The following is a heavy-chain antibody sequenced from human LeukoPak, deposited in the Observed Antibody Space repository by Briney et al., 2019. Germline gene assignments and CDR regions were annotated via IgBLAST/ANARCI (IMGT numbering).Heavy chain of an antibody. CDR1: GFTFSSYA. D-gene: IGHD2-15*01. CDR2: ISTDGYTT. J-gene: IGHJ4*02. CDR3: VVGGSPGY. V-gene: IGHV3-74*01. Sequence: GGSLRLSCAASGFTFSSYAMSWVRQAPRKGLVWVSRISTDGYTTDYADFVQGRFTASRDNTKNTWSLEMNSLRAEDTAVYYCVVGGSPGYWGQGTLVTVSS.